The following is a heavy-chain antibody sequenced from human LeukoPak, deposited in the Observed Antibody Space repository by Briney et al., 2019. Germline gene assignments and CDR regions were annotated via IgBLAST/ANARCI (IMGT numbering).Heavy chain of an antibody. D-gene: IGHD3-22*01. J-gene: IGHJ4*02. CDR1: AGSFSGYY. CDR2: INHSGST. CDR3: ARVAHYYDSSGYVFDY. Sequence: PSETLSLTCAVYAGSFSGYYWSWIRQPPGKGLEWIGEINHSGSTNYNPSLKSRVTLSVDTFKNQFSLKLSSVTAADTAVYYCARVAHYYDSSGYVFDYWGQGTLVTVSS. V-gene: IGHV4-34*01.